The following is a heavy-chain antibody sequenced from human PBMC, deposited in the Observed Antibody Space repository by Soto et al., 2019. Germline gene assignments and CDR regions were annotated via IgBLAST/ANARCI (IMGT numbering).Heavy chain of an antibody. D-gene: IGHD3-22*01. CDR2: ISYDGSNK. J-gene: IGHJ4*02. CDR1: GFTFSSYA. Sequence: GSLRLSCAASGFTFSSYAMHWVRQAPGKGLEWVAVISYDGSNKYYADSVKGRFTISRDNSKNTLYLQMNSLRAEDTAVYYCAREYYDSSGYYNFDYWGQGTLVTVSS. V-gene: IGHV3-30-3*01. CDR3: AREYYDSSGYYNFDY.